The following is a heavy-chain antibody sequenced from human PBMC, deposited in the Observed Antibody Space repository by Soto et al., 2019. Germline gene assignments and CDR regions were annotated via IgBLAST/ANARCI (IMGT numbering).Heavy chain of an antibody. CDR2: ISYDGSNK. J-gene: IGHJ4*02. CDR1: GFTFSSYA. D-gene: IGHD4-17*01. Sequence: GGSLRLSCAASGFTFSSYAMHWVRQAPGKGLEWVAVISYDGSNKYYADSVKGRFTISRDNSKNTLYLQMNSLRAEDTAVYYCARDRSYGDYVGRFDYWGQGTLVTVSS. V-gene: IGHV3-30-3*01. CDR3: ARDRSYGDYVGRFDY.